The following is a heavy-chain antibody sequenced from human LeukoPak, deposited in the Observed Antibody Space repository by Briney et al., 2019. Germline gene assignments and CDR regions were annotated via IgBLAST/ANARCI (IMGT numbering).Heavy chain of an antibody. CDR3: VKGELGWSTISCYSY. J-gene: IGHJ4*02. D-gene: IGHD2-21*01. CDR2: ISWNSGSI. CDR1: GFMFDDYA. Sequence: GGSLRLSCAASGFMFDDYAMYWVRQAPGKGLEWVSGISWNSGSIAYADSVKGRFTISRDNAKNSLYLQMNSLRVEDTALYYCVKGELGWSTISCYSYWGQGTLVTVSS. V-gene: IGHV3-9*01.